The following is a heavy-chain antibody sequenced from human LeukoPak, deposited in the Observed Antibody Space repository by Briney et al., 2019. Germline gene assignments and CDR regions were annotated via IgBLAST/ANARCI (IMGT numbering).Heavy chain of an antibody. D-gene: IGHD4-17*01. CDR2: ISYDGSNK. J-gene: IGHJ4*02. CDR3: ATLAYGEQFDY. CDR1: GFTFSSYA. Sequence: GGSLRLSCAASGFTFSSYAMHWVRQAPGKGLEWVAVISYDGSNKYYADSVKGRFTISRDNSKNTLYLQMNSLRAEDTAVYYCATLAYGEQFDYWGQGTLVTVSS. V-gene: IGHV3-30*04.